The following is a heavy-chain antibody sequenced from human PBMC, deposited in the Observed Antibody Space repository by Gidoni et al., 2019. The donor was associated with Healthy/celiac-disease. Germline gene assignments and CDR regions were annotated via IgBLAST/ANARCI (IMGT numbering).Heavy chain of an antibody. CDR1: GYTFTSYA. D-gene: IGHD2-21*01. CDR2: INAGNGNT. J-gene: IGHJ5*02. V-gene: IGHV1-3*01. Sequence: VQLVQSGPALTKPGASVKFSCTASGYTFTSYAMHWVRQAPGQRLEWMGWINAGNGNTKYSQKFQGRVTITRDTSASTAYMELSSLRSEDTAVYYCARDFVVNWFDPWGQGTLVTVSS. CDR3: ARDFVVNWFDP.